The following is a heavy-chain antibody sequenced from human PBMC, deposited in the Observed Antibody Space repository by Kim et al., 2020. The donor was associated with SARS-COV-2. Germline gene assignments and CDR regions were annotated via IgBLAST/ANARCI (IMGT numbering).Heavy chain of an antibody. CDR2: TYYGSKWYN. Sequence: SQTLSLTCAISGDSVSSNSAAWNWIRQSPSRGLEWLGRTYYGSKWYNDYAVSVESRITINPDTSKNQFSLQLNSVTPEDTAVYYCARGGTAAGTSGFFDYWGQGTLVTVSS. D-gene: IGHD6-13*01. V-gene: IGHV6-1*01. CDR1: GDSVSSNSAA. CDR3: ARGGTAAGTSGFFDY. J-gene: IGHJ4*02.